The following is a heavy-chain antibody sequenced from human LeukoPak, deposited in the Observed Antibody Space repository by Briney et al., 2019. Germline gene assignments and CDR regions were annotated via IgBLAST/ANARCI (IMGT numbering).Heavy chain of an antibody. CDR3: ARGGRWLQPYDY. Sequence: PSETLSLTCAVYGGSFSGYYWSWIRQPPGKGLEWIGEINHSGSTNYNPSLKSRVTISVDTSKNQFSPKLSSVTAADTAVYYCARGGRWLQPYDYWGQGTLVTVSS. CDR2: INHSGST. CDR1: GGSFSGYY. D-gene: IGHD5-12*01. V-gene: IGHV4-34*01. J-gene: IGHJ4*02.